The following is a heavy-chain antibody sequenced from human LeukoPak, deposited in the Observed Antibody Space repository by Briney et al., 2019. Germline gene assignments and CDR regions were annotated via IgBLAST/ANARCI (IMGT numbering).Heavy chain of an antibody. Sequence: SETLSLTCTVSGASISSYYWSWIRQPAGKALEWIGRIYVTGSTTYNPSLESRVTMSLDTSKNHFSLKLRSVTAADTAVYYCARGRTANDYWGQGTLVTVSS. V-gene: IGHV4-4*07. D-gene: IGHD2-21*02. CDR2: IYVTGST. J-gene: IGHJ4*02. CDR3: ARGRTANDY. CDR1: GASISSYY.